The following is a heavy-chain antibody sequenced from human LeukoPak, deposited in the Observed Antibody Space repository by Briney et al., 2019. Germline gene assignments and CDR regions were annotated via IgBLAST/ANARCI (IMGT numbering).Heavy chain of an antibody. D-gene: IGHD6-25*01. CDR2: ISSGDST. V-gene: IGHV3-53*01. J-gene: IGHJ4*02. CDR3: GRDLIGTAASWDS. Sequence: GGSLRLSCAAPGFTVNNKYMNWVRQAPGKGLEWVSVISSGDSTYYADSVKGRFTISRDSSKNTLYLQMNSLRVEDTAVYYCGRDLIGTAASWDSWGQGTLVTVSS. CDR1: GFTVNNKY.